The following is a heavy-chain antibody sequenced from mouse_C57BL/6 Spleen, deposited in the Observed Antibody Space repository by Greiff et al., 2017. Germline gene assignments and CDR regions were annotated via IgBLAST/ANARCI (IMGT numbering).Heavy chain of an antibody. Sequence: VQVVESGAELARPGASVKLSCKASGYTFTSYGISWVKQRTGQGLEWIGEIYPRSGNTYYNEKFKGKATLTADKSSSTAYMELRSLTSEDSAVYFCARHYFDYWGQGTTLTVSS. CDR3: ARHYFDY. J-gene: IGHJ2*01. CDR2: IYPRSGNT. CDR1: GYTFTSYG. V-gene: IGHV1-81*01.